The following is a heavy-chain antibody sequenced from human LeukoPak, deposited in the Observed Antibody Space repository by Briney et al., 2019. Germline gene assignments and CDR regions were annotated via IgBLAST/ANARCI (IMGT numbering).Heavy chain of an antibody. CDR2: ISGSGGST. J-gene: IGHJ4*02. CDR1: GFTFSSYS. V-gene: IGHV3-23*01. Sequence: GGSLRLSCAASGFTFSSYSMNWVRQAPGKGLEWVSVISGSGGSTYYADSVKGRFTISRDNSKNILYLQMNSLRAEDTALYYCARAGAMYYFDFWGQGTLVTVSS. CDR3: ARAGAMYYFDF. D-gene: IGHD2-2*01.